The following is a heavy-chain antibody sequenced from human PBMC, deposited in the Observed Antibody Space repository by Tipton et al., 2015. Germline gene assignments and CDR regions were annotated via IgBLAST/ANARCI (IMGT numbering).Heavy chain of an antibody. D-gene: IGHD2/OR15-2a*01. J-gene: IGHJ4*02. CDR3: ARGSRKYPSFEY. CDR1: GYNFATYW. CDR2: VFPDDSDT. Sequence: VQLVQSGAEVKKPGESLKISCKASGYNFATYWIGWVRQMPGKGLEWMGIVFPDDSDTIYSPSFQGQVTISADKSISTAYLQWSSLKASDTAMYYCARGSRKYPSFEYWGQGTLVTVSS. V-gene: IGHV5-51*01.